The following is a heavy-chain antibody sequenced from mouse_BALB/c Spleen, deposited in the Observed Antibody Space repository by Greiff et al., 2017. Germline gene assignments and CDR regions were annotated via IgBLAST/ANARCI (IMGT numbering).Heavy chain of an antibody. Sequence: EVMLVESGGGLVQPGGSRKLSCAASGFTFSSFGMHWVRQAPEKGLEWVAYISSGSSTIYYADTVKGRFTISRDNPKNTLFLQMTSLRSEDTAMYYCARSLITTVYYAMDYWGQGTSVTVSS. D-gene: IGHD1-1*01. J-gene: IGHJ4*01. CDR2: ISSGSSTI. V-gene: IGHV5-17*02. CDR1: GFTFSSFG. CDR3: ARSLITTVYYAMDY.